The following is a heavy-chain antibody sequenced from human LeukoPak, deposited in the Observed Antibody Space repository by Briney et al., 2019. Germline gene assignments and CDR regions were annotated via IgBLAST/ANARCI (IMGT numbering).Heavy chain of an antibody. CDR1: GGSISSYY. J-gene: IGHJ5*02. D-gene: IGHD2-15*01. Sequence: PSETLSLTCTVSGGSISSYYWGWIRQPPGKGLEWIGYIYTSGSTNYNPSLKSRVTISVDTSKNQFSLKLSSVTAADTAVYYCARRVGGGWSNWFDPWGQGTLVTVSS. CDR3: ARRVGGGWSNWFDP. CDR2: IYTSGST. V-gene: IGHV4-4*09.